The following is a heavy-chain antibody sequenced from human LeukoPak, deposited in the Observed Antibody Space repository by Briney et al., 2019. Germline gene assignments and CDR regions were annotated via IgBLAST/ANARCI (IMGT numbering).Heavy chain of an antibody. Sequence: ASVKVSCKVSGYTLTELSMHWVRQAPGKGLEWMGGFDPEDGETIYAQKFQGRVTMTEDTSTDTAYMELSSLRSDDTAVYYCARDSTNQLRFLEWYDRGPIDYWGQGTLVTVSS. D-gene: IGHD3-3*01. J-gene: IGHJ4*02. CDR2: FDPEDGET. CDR1: GYTLTELS. CDR3: ARDSTNQLRFLEWYDRGPIDY. V-gene: IGHV1-24*01.